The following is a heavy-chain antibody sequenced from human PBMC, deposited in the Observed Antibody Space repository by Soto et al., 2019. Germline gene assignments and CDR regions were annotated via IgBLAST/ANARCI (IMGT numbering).Heavy chain of an antibody. D-gene: IGHD2-8*02. Sequence: EVQLLESGGGLIQPGGSLRLSSAASGFTFSDYAMSWVRQAPGKGLEWISTISASGANTFYTNSVKGRFTISRDKSENTLYLQMNSLRDDDTAVFYCAKRLSICAGGNCFATFDLWGQGTMVTVSS. CDR2: ISASGANT. V-gene: IGHV3-23*01. J-gene: IGHJ3*01. CDR3: AKRLSICAGGNCFATFDL. CDR1: GFTFSDYA.